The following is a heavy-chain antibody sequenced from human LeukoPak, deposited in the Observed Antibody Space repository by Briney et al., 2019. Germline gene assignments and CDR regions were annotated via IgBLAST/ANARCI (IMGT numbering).Heavy chain of an antibody. V-gene: IGHV1-46*01. D-gene: IGHD6-19*01. CDR1: GYTFTSYY. Sequence: ASVKVSCKASGYTFTSYYMHWVRQAPGQGLEWMGIINPSGGSTSYAQKFQSRVTMTRDMSTSTVYMELSSLRSEDTAVYYCARATSSGWPGSWFDPWGQGTLVTVSS. CDR3: ARATSSGWPGSWFDP. CDR2: INPSGGST. J-gene: IGHJ5*02.